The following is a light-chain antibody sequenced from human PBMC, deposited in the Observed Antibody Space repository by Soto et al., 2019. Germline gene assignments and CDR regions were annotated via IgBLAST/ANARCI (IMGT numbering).Light chain of an antibody. V-gene: IGKV3-20*01. Sequence: EIVLTQSPATLSLSPGERATLSFRASQSVSSSNFAWYQQKPAQAPRLLIYGASRRAPGIPERFSGSGSGTDFTLTISRLEPEDFAVYYCQQYLTSPKTFGQGTKVDIK. CDR1: QSVSSSN. CDR3: QQYLTSPKT. J-gene: IGKJ1*01. CDR2: GAS.